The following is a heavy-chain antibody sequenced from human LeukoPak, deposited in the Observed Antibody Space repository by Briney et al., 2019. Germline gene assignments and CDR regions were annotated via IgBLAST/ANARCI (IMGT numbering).Heavy chain of an antibody. Sequence: TGGSLRLSCAASGFTFSSYGMHWVRQAPGKGLGWVAVISYDGSNKYYADSVKGRFTISRDNSKNTLYLQMNSLRAEDTAVYYCAKGSVRGVIDYWGQGTLVTVSS. CDR3: AKGSVRGVIDY. J-gene: IGHJ4*02. D-gene: IGHD3-10*01. V-gene: IGHV3-30*18. CDR2: ISYDGSNK. CDR1: GFTFSSYG.